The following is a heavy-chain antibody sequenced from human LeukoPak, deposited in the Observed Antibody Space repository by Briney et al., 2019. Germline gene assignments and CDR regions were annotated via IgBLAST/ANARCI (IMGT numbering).Heavy chain of an antibody. Sequence: SETLSLTCTVSGGSISSSSYYWGWIRQPPGKGLEWIGSIYYSGSTYYNPSLKSRVTISVDTSKNQFSLKLSSVTAADTAVYSCARGEGDYDSSGYYRVEYYFDYWGQGTLVTVSS. V-gene: IGHV4-39*07. D-gene: IGHD3-22*01. J-gene: IGHJ4*02. CDR1: GGSISSSSYY. CDR2: IYYSGST. CDR3: ARGEGDYDSSGYYRVEYYFDY.